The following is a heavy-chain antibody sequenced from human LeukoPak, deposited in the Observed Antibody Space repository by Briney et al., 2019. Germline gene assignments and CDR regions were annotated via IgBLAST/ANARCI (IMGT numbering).Heavy chain of an antibody. CDR3: ARGYSSSWHHYYYYMDV. CDR1: GFTFSSYS. D-gene: IGHD6-13*01. Sequence: GGSLRLSCAASGFTFSSYSMNWVRQAPGKGLEWVSSISSSSSYIYYADSVKGRFTISRDNAKNSLYLQMNSLRAEDTAVYYCARGYSSSWHHYYYYMDVWGKGTTVTVSS. CDR2: ISSSSSYI. V-gene: IGHV3-21*01. J-gene: IGHJ6*03.